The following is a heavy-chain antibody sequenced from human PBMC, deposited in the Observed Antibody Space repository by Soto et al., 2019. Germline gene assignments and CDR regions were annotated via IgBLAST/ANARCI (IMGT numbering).Heavy chain of an antibody. CDR3: AKDLVADQVGKKANLGCDS. J-gene: IGHJ4*02. CDR1: GFTFSSYA. V-gene: IGHV3-23*01. CDR2: IIGSGGST. Sequence: EVQLLESGGGLVQPGGSLRLSCAASGFTFSSYAMSWVRQAPGKGLEWVSAIIGSGGSTYYADSVKGRFTISRDNSKSTLPLQMNSRRAEDTAVYYGAKDLVADQVGKKANLGCDSWGQGTPVTVAS. D-gene: IGHD1-26*01.